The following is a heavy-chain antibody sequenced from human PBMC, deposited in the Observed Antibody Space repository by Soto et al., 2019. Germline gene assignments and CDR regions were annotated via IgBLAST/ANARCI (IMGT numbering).Heavy chain of an antibody. J-gene: IGHJ4*02. Sequence: GGSLRLSCAASGLTFSSYAMSWVRQAPGKGLEWVSAISGSGGSTYYADSVKGRFTISRDNSKNTLYLQMNSLRAEDTAVYYCAKDLPFTPAPMTTETDYFDYWGQGTLVTVSS. V-gene: IGHV3-23*01. CDR1: GLTFSSYA. D-gene: IGHD4-17*01. CDR3: AKDLPFTPAPMTTETDYFDY. CDR2: ISGSGGST.